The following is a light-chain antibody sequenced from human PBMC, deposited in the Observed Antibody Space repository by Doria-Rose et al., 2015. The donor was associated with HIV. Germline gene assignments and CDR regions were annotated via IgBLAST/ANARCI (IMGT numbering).Light chain of an antibody. CDR2: GNI. J-gene: IGLJ1*01. CDR3: QSYDSSLSGYV. Sequence: QTVVTQEPSVSEAPGQRVTISCTGSSSNIGAGYDVHWYQQLPGTAPKLLIYGNINRPSGVPDQISGSKSGTSASLAITGLQAEDEADYYRQSYDSSLSGYVFGTGTKVTVL. V-gene: IGLV1-40*01. CDR1: SSNIGAGYD.